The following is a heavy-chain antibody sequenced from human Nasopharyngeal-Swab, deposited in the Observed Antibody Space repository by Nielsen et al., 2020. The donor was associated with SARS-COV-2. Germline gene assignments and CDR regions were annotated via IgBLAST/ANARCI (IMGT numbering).Heavy chain of an antibody. V-gene: IGHV1-3*01. Sequence: ASVKVSCKASGYTFRSYAVHWVRQAPGQGLEWMGWINPVNGKTRYSQKFQGRVTITRDTSASTAYMELSSLRSEDTAVYYCARDQGYYDTSNYYQNWGQGTLVTVSS. CDR3: ARDQGYYDTSNYYQN. CDR2: INPVNGKT. D-gene: IGHD3-22*01. CDR1: GYTFRSYA. J-gene: IGHJ4*02.